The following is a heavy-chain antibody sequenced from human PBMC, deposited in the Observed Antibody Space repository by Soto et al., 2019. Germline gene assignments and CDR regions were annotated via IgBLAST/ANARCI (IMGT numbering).Heavy chain of an antibody. CDR1: GFSFSIYW. J-gene: IGHJ5*02. V-gene: IGHV3-7*03. CDR2: IKQDGSEK. CDR3: ARDHSSSWYKYHWFDP. Sequence: SGGSLRLSCAASGFSFSIYWMSWVRQAPGKGLEWVANIKQDGSEKYYVDSMKGRFTISRDNAKNSLYLQMNSLRAEDTAVYYGARDHSSSWYKYHWFDPWGQGTLVTVSS. D-gene: IGHD6-13*01.